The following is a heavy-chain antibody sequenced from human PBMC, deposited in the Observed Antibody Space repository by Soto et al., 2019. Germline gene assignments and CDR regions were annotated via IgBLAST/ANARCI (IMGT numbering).Heavy chain of an antibody. CDR3: AREVGFGNWFDP. CDR1: GGSISSGGYS. Sequence: SETLSLTCAVSGGSISSGGYSWSWIRQPPGKGLEWIGYIYHSGSTYYNPSLKSRVTISVDRSKNQFSLKLSSVTAADTAVYYCAREVGFGNWFDPWGQGTLVTAPQ. D-gene: IGHD3-16*01. V-gene: IGHV4-30-2*01. CDR2: IYHSGST. J-gene: IGHJ5*02.